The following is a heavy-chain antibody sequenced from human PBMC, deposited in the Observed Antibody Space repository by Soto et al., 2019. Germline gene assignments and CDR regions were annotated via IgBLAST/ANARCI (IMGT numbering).Heavy chain of an antibody. CDR1: GGSISSSSYY. CDR2: IYNSGST. Sequence: SETLSLTCTVSGGSISSSSYYWGWIRQPPGKRLERIGSIYNSGSTYSNTSLKSRVTMSVDTSKNQFSLELSSVTAADTAVYYCAGSRVGYCSGGSCYSDLGFDPWGQGTLVTVSS. CDR3: AGSRVGYCSGGSCYSDLGFDP. D-gene: IGHD2-15*01. J-gene: IGHJ5*02. V-gene: IGHV4-39*01.